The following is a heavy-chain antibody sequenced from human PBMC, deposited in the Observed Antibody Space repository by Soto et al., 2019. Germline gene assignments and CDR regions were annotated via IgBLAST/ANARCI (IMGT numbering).Heavy chain of an antibody. J-gene: IGHJ4*02. CDR1: GFTFSTYG. D-gene: IGHD6-19*01. Sequence: EVQLLESGGGLVQSGGSLRLSCAASGFTFSTYGMSWVRQAPGKGLKWVSSISGSSTYIYYADRVKGRFTISRDNAKNSLYLRMDSLRAEDTAVYYCARGDGTGLYNSGWSPRYWGQGTLVTVSS. V-gene: IGHV3-21*04. CDR3: ARGDGTGLYNSGWSPRY. CDR2: ISGSSTYI.